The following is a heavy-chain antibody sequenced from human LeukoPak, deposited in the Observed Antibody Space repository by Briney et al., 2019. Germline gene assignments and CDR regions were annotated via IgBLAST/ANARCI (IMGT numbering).Heavy chain of an antibody. CDR2: IYSSGST. J-gene: IGHJ3*02. CDR3: ARGNSGYDYAFDT. Sequence: SETLSLTCTVSGGSISSSSYHWSWIRQPPGKGLQWIGFIYSSGSTNYNPSLKSRVTISLDTSKNQFSLRVSSVTSADTAVYYCARGNSGYDYAFDTWGQGTMVTVSS. CDR1: GGSISSSSYH. D-gene: IGHD5-12*01. V-gene: IGHV4-61*01.